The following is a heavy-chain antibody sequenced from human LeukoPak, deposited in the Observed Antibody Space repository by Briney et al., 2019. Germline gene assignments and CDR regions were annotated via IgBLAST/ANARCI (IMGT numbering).Heavy chain of an antibody. V-gene: IGHV4-59*01. CDR1: GGSIRSYH. J-gene: IGHJ4*02. CDR2: IYSGSP. Sequence: SETLSLTCTVSGGSIRSYHWSWIRQPPGKGLEWIGYIYSGSPNYNPSLKSRVTISVDTSKNQFSLNLYSVTAADTAVYYCARGGYGSLDYWGQGTLVTVSS. D-gene: IGHD1-26*01. CDR3: ARGGYGSLDY.